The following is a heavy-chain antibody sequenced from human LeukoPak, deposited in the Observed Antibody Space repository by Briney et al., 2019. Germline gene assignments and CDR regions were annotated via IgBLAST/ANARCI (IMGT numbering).Heavy chain of an antibody. CDR3: ASGVVVVAAADAFDI. V-gene: IGHV5-51*01. D-gene: IGHD2-15*01. CDR1: GYSFTSYW. J-gene: IGHJ3*02. Sequence: GESLKISCKGSGYSFTSYWIGWVRQMPGKGLEWMGIIYPGDSDTRYSPSFHGQVTISADKSISTAYLQWSSLKASDTAMYYYASGVVVVAAADAFDIWGQGTMVTVSS. CDR2: IYPGDSDT.